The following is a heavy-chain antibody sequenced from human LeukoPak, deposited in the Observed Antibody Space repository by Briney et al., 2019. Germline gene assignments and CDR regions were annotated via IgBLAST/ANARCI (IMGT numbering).Heavy chain of an antibody. Sequence: PSETLSLTCTVSGGSISSSSYYWGWIRQPPGKGPEWIGSIYYSGSTYYNPSLKSRVTISVDTSKNQFSLKLSSVTAADTAVYYCARLPLSQYWFDPWGQGTLVTVSS. J-gene: IGHJ5*02. CDR2: IYYSGST. CDR3: ARLPLSQYWFDP. CDR1: GGSISSSSYY. V-gene: IGHV4-39*01.